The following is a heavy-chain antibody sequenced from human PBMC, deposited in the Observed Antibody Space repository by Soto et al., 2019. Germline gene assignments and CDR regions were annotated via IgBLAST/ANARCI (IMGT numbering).Heavy chain of an antibody. J-gene: IGHJ1*01. D-gene: IGHD3-22*01. CDR2: ISAYNGNT. V-gene: IGHV1-18*01. Sequence: ASVKVSCKASGYTFTSYGISWVRQAPGQGLEWMGWISAYNGNTNYAQKLQGRVTMTTDTSTSTAYMELRSLRSDDTAVYYCARGGQYYYDSIDNIEGSEYSQHWGQGTLVTVSS. CDR3: ARGGQYYYDSIDNIEGSEYSQH. CDR1: GYTFTSYG.